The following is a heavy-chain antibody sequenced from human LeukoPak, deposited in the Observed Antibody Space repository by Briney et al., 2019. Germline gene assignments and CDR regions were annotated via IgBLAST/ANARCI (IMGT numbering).Heavy chain of an antibody. D-gene: IGHD2-21*02. V-gene: IGHV1-18*01. CDR1: GYTFISYG. J-gene: IGHJ2*01. Sequence: ASVKVSCKASGYTFISYGISWVRQAPGQGLEWMGWISCYKGITNYAQNLQGRVTMTTDTSTSTAYMELRSLRSDDTAVYYCARGLGVVTAQSEQPKPRYFDLWGRGTQVTVSS. CDR2: ISCYKGIT. CDR3: ARGLGVVTAQSEQPKPRYFDL.